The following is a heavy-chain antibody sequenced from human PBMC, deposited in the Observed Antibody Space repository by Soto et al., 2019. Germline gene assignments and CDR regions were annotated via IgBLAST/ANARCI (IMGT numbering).Heavy chain of an antibody. Sequence: QVQLVQSGAELKKPASSVKVSCKASGCTFSSYAISWMRQAPGQGIEWMGGFIPIFGTATYAQKSQGRVTITADESPSTAYMELSSLRSEDTAVYSCARESGSGSYSYYAMDVWGEGTTVTVSS. D-gene: IGHD3-10*01. J-gene: IGHJ6*04. CDR1: GCTFSSYA. CDR3: ARESGSGSYSYYAMDV. CDR2: FIPIFGTA. V-gene: IGHV1-69*12.